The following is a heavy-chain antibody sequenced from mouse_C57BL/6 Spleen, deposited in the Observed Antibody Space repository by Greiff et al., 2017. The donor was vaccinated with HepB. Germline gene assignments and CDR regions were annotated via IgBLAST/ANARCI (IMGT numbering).Heavy chain of an antibody. CDR1: GYTFTSYT. J-gene: IGHJ4*01. V-gene: IGHV1-4*01. CDR3: ASYGSPMDY. CDR2: INPSSGYT. Sequence: QVQLQQSGAELARPGASVKMSCKASGYTFTSYTMHWVKQRPGQGLEWIGYINPSSGYTKYNQKFKDKATLTADKSSSTAYMQLSSLTSEDSAVYYCASYGSPMDYWGQGTAVTVSS. D-gene: IGHD1-1*01.